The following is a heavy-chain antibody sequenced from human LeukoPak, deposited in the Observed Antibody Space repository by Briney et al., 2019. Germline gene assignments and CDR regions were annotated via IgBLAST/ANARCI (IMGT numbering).Heavy chain of an antibody. Sequence: GGSLRLSCAASGFTVSSNYMSWVRQAPGKGLEWVSVIYSGGSTYYADSLKGRFTISRDNSKNTLYLQMNSLRTEDTAVYYCARDAYGARSDYWGQGTLVTVSS. D-gene: IGHD4/OR15-4a*01. CDR1: GFTVSSNY. CDR2: IYSGGST. CDR3: ARDAYGARSDY. V-gene: IGHV3-53*01. J-gene: IGHJ4*02.